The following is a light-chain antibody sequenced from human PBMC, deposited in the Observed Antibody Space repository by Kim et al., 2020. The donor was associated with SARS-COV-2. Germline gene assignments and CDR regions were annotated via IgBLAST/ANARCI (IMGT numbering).Light chain of an antibody. J-gene: IGKJ1*01. CDR1: QSIRSY. Sequence: DIHMTQSPSSLSASVGDRVTITCRASQSIRSYLNWYQQKPGKGPKLLIHATSRLQSGVPSRFSGGGSGTDFILTISRLQPEDFATYFCQQSYTTVRTFGQGTKVDIK. CDR3: QQSYTTVRT. V-gene: IGKV1-39*01. CDR2: ATS.